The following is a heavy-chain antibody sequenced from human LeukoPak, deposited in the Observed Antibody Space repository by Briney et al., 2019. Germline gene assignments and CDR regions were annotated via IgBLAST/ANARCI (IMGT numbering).Heavy chain of an antibody. CDR1: GGSFSGYY. D-gene: IGHD3-16*01. Sequence: SETLSLTCAVYGGSFSGYYWSWIRQPPGKGLEWIGEINHSGSTNYNPSLKSRVTISVDTSKNQFSLKLSSATAADTAVYYCARRSYDYVWGTDYWGQGTLVTVSS. J-gene: IGHJ4*02. CDR3: ARRSYDYVWGTDY. V-gene: IGHV4-34*01. CDR2: INHSGST.